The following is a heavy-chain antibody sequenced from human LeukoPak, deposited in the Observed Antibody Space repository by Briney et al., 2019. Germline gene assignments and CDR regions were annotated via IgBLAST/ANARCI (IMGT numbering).Heavy chain of an antibody. V-gene: IGHV3-30*18. CDR3: AKDPVGY. CDR1: GFTFSNYD. Sequence: GGSLRLSCAASGFTFSNYDMHWVRQAPGKGLEWVAVISYDGSDKYYADSVKGRFTISRDNSKNTLYLQMNSLRAEDTAVYYCAKDPVGYWGQGTLVTVSS. J-gene: IGHJ4*02. CDR2: ISYDGSDK.